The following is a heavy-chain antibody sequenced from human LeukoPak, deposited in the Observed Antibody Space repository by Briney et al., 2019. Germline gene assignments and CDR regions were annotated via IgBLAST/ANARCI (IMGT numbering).Heavy chain of an antibody. J-gene: IGHJ3*02. CDR2: IYPGDSET. CDR1: GYSFTNYW. D-gene: IGHD2-21*01. V-gene: IGHV5-51*01. CDR3: ARVRAAATIDAYDI. Sequence: GEPLKISCKGSGYSFTNYWIGWVRQMPGKGLEWMGIIYPGDSETRYSPSFQGQVTISADKSISTAYLQWSSLKASDTAMFYCARVRAAATIDAYDIWGQGTMVTVSS.